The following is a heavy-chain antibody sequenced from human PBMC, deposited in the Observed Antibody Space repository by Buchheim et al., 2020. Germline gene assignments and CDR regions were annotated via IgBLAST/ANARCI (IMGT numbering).Heavy chain of an antibody. CDR1: GFTFSSYE. V-gene: IGHV3-48*03. D-gene: IGHD3-22*01. Sequence: EVQLVESGGGLVQPGGSLRLSCAASGFTFSSYEMNWVRQAPGKGLEWVSYISSSGSTIYYADSVKGRFTISRDNATNSLYLQMNSLRAEDTAVYYCAREEYYYDSSGYYGWFDPWGQGAL. CDR3: AREEYYYDSSGYYGWFDP. CDR2: ISSSGSTI. J-gene: IGHJ5*02.